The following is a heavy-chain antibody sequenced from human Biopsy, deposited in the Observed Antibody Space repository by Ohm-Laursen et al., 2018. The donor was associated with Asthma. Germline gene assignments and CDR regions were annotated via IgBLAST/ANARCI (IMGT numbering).Heavy chain of an antibody. J-gene: IGHJ6*02. D-gene: IGHD3-10*01. CDR3: ARAVDYSHYYGIDV. CDR2: ISVYNGNT. Sequence: SVKVSCKTSGYTFNSAGITWARQAPGQGLEWMGWISVYNGNTKVAQKLQDRVTMITDTSTSTAYMELRSLRSDDTAMYFCARAVDYSHYYGIDVWGQGTTVTVS. V-gene: IGHV1-18*01. CDR1: GYTFNSAG.